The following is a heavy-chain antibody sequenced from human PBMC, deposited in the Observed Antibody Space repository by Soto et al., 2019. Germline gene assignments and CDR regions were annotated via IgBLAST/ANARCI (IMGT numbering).Heavy chain of an antibody. CDR3: ARDSSITGIVGGY. D-gene: IGHD1-20*01. V-gene: IGHV1-69*04. J-gene: IGHJ4*02. Sequence: GASVKVSCKASGGTFSSYTISWVRQAPGQGLEWMGRIIPILGIANYAQKFQGRVTITADKSTSTAYMELSSLRSEDTAVYYCARDSSITGIVGGYWGQGTLVTVSS. CDR2: IIPILGIA. CDR1: GGTFSSYT.